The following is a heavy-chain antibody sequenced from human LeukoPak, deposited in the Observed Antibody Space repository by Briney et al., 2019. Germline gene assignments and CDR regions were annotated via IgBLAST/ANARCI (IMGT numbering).Heavy chain of an antibody. D-gene: IGHD6-13*01. CDR2: IYYSGST. CDR3: ARVTAAAERWFDH. Sequence: SETLSLTCTVSGGSISSGGYYWSWIRQHPGKGLEWIGYIYYSGSTYYNPSLKSRVTISVDTSKNQFSLKLSSVTAADTAVYYCARVTAAAERWFDHWGQGTLVTVSS. CDR1: GGSISSGGYY. V-gene: IGHV4-31*03. J-gene: IGHJ5*02.